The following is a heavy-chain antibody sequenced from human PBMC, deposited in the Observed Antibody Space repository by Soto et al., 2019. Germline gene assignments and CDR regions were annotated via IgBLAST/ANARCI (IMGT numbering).Heavy chain of an antibody. V-gene: IGHV1-69*13. J-gene: IGHJ6*02. D-gene: IGHD5-18*01. CDR2: IIPIFGTA. CDR3: ATAEYSYGYYYYGMDV. Sequence: ASVKVSCKASGGTFSSYAISWVRQAPGQGLEWMGGIIPIFGTANYAQKFQGRVTITADESTSTAYMELSSLRSEDTAVYYCATAEYSYGYYYYGMDVWGQGTTVTVSS. CDR1: GGTFSSYA.